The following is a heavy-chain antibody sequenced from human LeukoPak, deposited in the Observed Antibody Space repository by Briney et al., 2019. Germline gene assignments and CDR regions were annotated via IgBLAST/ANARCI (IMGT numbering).Heavy chain of an antibody. CDR1: GGTFTSYA. CDR2: IIPIFGTA. J-gene: IGHJ4*02. V-gene: IGHV1-69*13. D-gene: IGHD3-22*01. CDR3: ARDSHYYDSSGYYN. Sequence: SVKVSCKASGGTFTSYAISWVRQAPGQGLEWMGGIIPIFGTANYAQKFQGRVTITADESTSTAYMELSSLRSEDTAVYYCARDSHYYDSSGYYNWGQGTLVTVSS.